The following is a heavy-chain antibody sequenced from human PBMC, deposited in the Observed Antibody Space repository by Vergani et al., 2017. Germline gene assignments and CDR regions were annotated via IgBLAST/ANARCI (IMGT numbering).Heavy chain of an antibody. J-gene: IGHJ3*02. CDR2: INPNSGGT. CDR1: GYTFTGYY. CDR3: ARQRLLWCGESQGAFDI. D-gene: IGHD3-10*01. V-gene: IGHV1-2*02. Sequence: QVQLVQSGAEVKKPGASVKVSCKASGYTFTGYYMHWVRQAPGQGLEWMGWINPNSGGTNYAQKFQGRVTMTRDTSISTAYMELSRLRSDDTAVYYCARQRLLWCGESQGAFDIWGQGTMVTVSS.